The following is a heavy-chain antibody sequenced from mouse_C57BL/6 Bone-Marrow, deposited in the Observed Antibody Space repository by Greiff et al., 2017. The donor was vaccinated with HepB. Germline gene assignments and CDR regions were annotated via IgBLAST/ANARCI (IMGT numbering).Heavy chain of an antibody. CDR1: GFNIKDDY. CDR2: IDPENGDT. D-gene: IGHD1-1*01. V-gene: IGHV14-4*01. Sequence: EVQLQQSGAELVRPGASVKLSCTASGFNIKDDYMHWVKQRPEQGLEWIGWIDPENGDTEYASKFQGKATITADTSSNTAYLQLSSLTSEDTAVYYCTVFYYGSMWFAYWGQGTRVTVSA. J-gene: IGHJ3*01. CDR3: TVFYYGSMWFAY.